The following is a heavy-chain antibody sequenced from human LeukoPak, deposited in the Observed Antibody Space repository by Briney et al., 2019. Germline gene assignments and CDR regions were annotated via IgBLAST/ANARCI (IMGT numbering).Heavy chain of an antibody. D-gene: IGHD5-18*01. J-gene: IGHJ6*03. CDR2: IYYSGST. Sequence: SETLSLTCTVSGGSISSYYWSWIRQPPGKGLEWIGYIYYSGSTNYNPSLKSRVTISVDTSKNQFSLKLGSVTAADTAVYYCARTTEGGYTYDYFYYYYMDVWGKGTTVTISS. CDR1: GGSISSYY. CDR3: ARTTEGGYTYDYFYYYYMDV. V-gene: IGHV4-59*01.